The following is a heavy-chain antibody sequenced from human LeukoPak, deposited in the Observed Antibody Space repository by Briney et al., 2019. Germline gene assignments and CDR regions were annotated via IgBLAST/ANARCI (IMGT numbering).Heavy chain of an antibody. V-gene: IGHV3-7*03. CDR3: AKFRYVVTRESFDY. J-gene: IGHJ4*02. Sequence: GGSLRLSCAASGFTFSSYWMSWVRQAPGKGLEWVANIKQDGSEKYYVDSVKGRFTISRDNAKNSLYLQMNSLRAEDTAVYYCAKFRYVVTRESFDYWGQGTLVTVSS. CDR2: IKQDGSEK. D-gene: IGHD4-23*01. CDR1: GFTFSSYW.